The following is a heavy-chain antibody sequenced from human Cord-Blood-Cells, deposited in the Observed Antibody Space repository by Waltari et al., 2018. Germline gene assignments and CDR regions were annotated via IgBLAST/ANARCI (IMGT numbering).Heavy chain of an antibody. J-gene: IGHJ4*02. CDR2: INPSGGST. V-gene: IGHV1-46*01. Sequence: QVQLVQSGAEVKKPGASVKVSCKASGYTFTTYTMHWVRQAPGQGLEWIGIINPSGGSTSYAQKFQGRVTMTRDTSTSTVYMELSSLRSEDTAVYYCATQASGDSSGYALAYWGQGTLVTVSS. D-gene: IGHD3-22*01. CDR1: GYTFTTYT. CDR3: ATQASGDSSGYALAY.